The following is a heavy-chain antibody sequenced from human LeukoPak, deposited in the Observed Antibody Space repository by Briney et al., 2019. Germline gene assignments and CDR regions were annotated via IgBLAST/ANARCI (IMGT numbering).Heavy chain of an antibody. D-gene: IGHD3-3*01. CDR2: IYYSGST. CDR3: ARAYTIYHNWFDP. V-gene: IGHV4-59*01. Sequence: SETLSLTCTVSGGSISSYYWSWIRQPPGKGLEWIGYIYYSGSTNYNPSLTSRVTISVDTSKNQFSLKLSSVTAADTAVYYCARAYTIYHNWFDPWGQGTLVTVSS. CDR1: GGSISSYY. J-gene: IGHJ5*02.